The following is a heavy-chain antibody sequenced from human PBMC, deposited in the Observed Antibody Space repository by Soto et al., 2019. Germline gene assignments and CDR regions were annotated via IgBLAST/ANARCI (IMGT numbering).Heavy chain of an antibody. D-gene: IGHD6-19*01. Sequence: ASVTGSCTASRYTFTGYYMHWVRQAPGQGLEWMGWINPNSGGTNYAQKFQGRVTMTRDTSISTAYMELSRLRSDDTAVYYCARDLEAVAGTDAFDIWGQGTMVTVSS. J-gene: IGHJ3*02. CDR1: RYTFTGYY. V-gene: IGHV1-2*02. CDR2: INPNSGGT. CDR3: ARDLEAVAGTDAFDI.